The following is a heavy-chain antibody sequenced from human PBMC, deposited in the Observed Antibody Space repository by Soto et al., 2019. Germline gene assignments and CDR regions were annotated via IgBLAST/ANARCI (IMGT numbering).Heavy chain of an antibody. CDR1: GYTLIEVS. CDR2: FDPDTGEA. V-gene: IGHV1-24*01. CDR3: ARVWHTWFLFYRLDV. Sequence: ASVKVSCKVSGYTLIEVSMHWVRQAPGKGLEWVGGFDPDTGEATYAQDFQGRVTMTEDPSTDTAYMELRSLRFEDTAVYYCARVWHTWFLFYRLDVWGQGTSVIVS. D-gene: IGHD3-9*01. J-gene: IGHJ6*02.